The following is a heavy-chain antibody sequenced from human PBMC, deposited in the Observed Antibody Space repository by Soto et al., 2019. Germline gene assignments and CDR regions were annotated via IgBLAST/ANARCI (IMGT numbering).Heavy chain of an antibody. CDR2: IKEEGGKT. J-gene: IGHJ4*02. CDR3: SRDYYGPGPD. Sequence: EVQLVESGGGLVQPGGSLRLSWVPSGLTLSRYWMSWVRQAPGKGLEWVANIKEEGGKTYYVDSVKGRFTISRDNAKNSVYLQMNSLRVEDTAVYYCSRDYYGPGPDWGQGTLVIVSS. D-gene: IGHD3-22*01. V-gene: IGHV3-7*04. CDR1: GLTLSRYW.